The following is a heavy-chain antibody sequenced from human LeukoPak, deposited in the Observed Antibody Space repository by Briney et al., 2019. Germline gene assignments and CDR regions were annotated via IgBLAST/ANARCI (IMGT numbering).Heavy chain of an antibody. CDR2: IIPIFGTA. D-gene: IGHD6-6*01. Sequence: GSSVKVSCKASGDTFSSYAISWVRQAPGQGLEWMGVIIPIFGTANYAQKFEGRVTITTDESTSTAYMELSSLRSEDTAVYYCARGFVGSSFYSAYYFDYWAQGTLVTVSS. CDR3: ARGFVGSSFYSAYYFDY. V-gene: IGHV1-69*05. J-gene: IGHJ4*02. CDR1: GDTFSSYA.